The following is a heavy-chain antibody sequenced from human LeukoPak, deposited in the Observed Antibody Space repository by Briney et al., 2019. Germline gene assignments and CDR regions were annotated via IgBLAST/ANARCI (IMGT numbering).Heavy chain of an antibody. CDR2: ISGSGGST. V-gene: IGHV3-23*01. J-gene: IGHJ2*01. CDR3: AKGYCSGGSCPLVWYLDL. D-gene: IGHD2-15*01. Sequence: GGSLRLSCAASGFTFSSYAMSWVRQAPGKGLEWVSAISGSGGSTYYADSVKGRFTISRDNSKNTLYLQMNSLRAEDTAVYYCAKGYCSGGSCPLVWYLDLWGRGTLVTVSS. CDR1: GFTFSSYA.